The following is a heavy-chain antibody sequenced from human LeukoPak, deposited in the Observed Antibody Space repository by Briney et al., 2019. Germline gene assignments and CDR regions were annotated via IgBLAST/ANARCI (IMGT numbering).Heavy chain of an antibody. J-gene: IGHJ4*02. Sequence: GGSLRLSCAASGFDFGDSVMHWVRQAPGKGLEWVSSISSSSSYIYYADSVKGRFTISRDNSKNTLYLQMNSLRAEDTAVYYCAKDPRAHSYWGQGTLVTASS. V-gene: IGHV3-21*04. CDR2: ISSSSSYI. CDR1: GFDFGDSV. CDR3: AKDPRAHSY.